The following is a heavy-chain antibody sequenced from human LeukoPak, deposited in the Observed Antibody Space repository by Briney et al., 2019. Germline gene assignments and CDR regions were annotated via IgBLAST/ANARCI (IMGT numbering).Heavy chain of an antibody. J-gene: IGHJ2*01. CDR3: ARLSSSWYQDWYFDL. Sequence: SGTLSLTCAVSGGSISSSNWWSWVRQPPGKGLEWIGEIYHSGSTNYNPSLKSRVTMSEDTSKKQFSLKLSSVTAADTAVYYCARLSSSWYQDWYFDLWGRGTLVTVSS. CDR2: IYHSGST. V-gene: IGHV4-4*02. CDR1: GGSISSSNW. D-gene: IGHD6-13*01.